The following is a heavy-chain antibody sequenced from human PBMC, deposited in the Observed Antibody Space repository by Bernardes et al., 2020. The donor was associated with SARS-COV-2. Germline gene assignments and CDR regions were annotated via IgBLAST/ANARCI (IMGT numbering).Heavy chain of an antibody. J-gene: IGHJ1*01. Sequence: SETLSLTCTVPGGSVSSGPYYWNWIRQSPGKGLEWMGYISYSGSTNYNPSLKSRVTISADTSKNQFSLKLTSVTAADTAVYYCARAKFSGTLRAYFHYWGQGTLVTVSS. CDR1: GGSVSSGPYY. CDR2: ISYSGST. V-gene: IGHV4-61*01. CDR3: ARAKFSGTLRAYFHY. D-gene: IGHD1-26*01.